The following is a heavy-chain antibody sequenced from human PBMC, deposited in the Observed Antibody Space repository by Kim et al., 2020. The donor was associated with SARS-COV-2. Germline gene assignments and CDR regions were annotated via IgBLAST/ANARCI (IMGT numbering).Heavy chain of an antibody. J-gene: IGHJ4*02. Sequence: GGSLRLSCAASGFTFSSYGMHWVRQAPGKGLEWVAVIWYDGSNKYYADSVKGRFTISRDNSKNTLYLQMNSLRAEDTAVYYCAKDGRQWLVRPPDPDFDYWGQGTLVTVSS. CDR3: AKDGRQWLVRPPDPDFDY. D-gene: IGHD6-19*01. CDR1: GFTFSSYG. V-gene: IGHV3-33*06. CDR2: IWYDGSNK.